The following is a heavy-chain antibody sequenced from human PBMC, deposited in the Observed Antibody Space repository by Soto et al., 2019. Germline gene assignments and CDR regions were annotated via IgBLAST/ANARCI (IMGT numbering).Heavy chain of an antibody. CDR3: ARGSGSYYAY. D-gene: IGHD1-26*01. V-gene: IGHV4-61*01. CDR1: GASVSSGNYY. J-gene: IGHJ4*02. CDR2: ISYSGST. Sequence: QVQLQESGPGLVKPSETVSLTCTVCGASVSSGNYYWSWIRQPPGKGLECIGYISYSGSTNYNPSLKSRVTISIDTSKNQFSLKLSSVTAADTAVYYCARGSGSYYAYWGQGTLVTVSS.